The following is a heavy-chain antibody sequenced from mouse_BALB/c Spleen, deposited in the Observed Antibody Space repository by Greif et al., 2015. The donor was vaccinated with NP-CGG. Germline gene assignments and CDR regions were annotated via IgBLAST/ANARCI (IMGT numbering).Heavy chain of an antibody. CDR1: GFNIKDTY. Sequence: EVKLMESGAELVKPGASVKLSCTASGFNIKDTYMHWVKQRPEQGLEWIGRIDPANGNTKYDPKFQGKATITADTSSNTAYLQLSSLTSEDTAVYYCARSGYYGSSYWYFDVWGAGTTGTVSS. CDR3: ARSGYYGSSYWYFDV. J-gene: IGHJ1*01. D-gene: IGHD1-1*01. V-gene: IGHV14-3*02. CDR2: IDPANGNT.